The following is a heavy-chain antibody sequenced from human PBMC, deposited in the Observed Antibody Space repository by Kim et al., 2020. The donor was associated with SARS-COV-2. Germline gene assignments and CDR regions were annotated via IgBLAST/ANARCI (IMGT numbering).Heavy chain of an antibody. D-gene: IGHD3-22*01. V-gene: IGHV4-39*01. Sequence: SETLSLTCTVSGGSISSSSYYWGWIRQPPAKGLEWIGSIYYSGSTYYNPSLKSRVTISVDTSKNQFSLKLSSVTAADTAVYYCARSRMYYDSTGYYYAYYFDYWGQGTLVTVSS. J-gene: IGHJ4*02. CDR1: GGSISSSSYY. CDR3: ARSRMYYDSTGYYYAYYFDY. CDR2: IYYSGST.